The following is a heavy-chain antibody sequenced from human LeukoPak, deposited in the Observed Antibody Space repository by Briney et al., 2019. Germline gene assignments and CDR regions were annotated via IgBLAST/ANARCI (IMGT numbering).Heavy chain of an antibody. Sequence: EASVKVSCKASGYTFTSYDINWVRQATGQGLEWMGYMKPSSDKTGYAQKFQGRVTLTWDTSISTAYMELSSLKSEDTAVYYCARWADSPFDYWGQGTLVTVSS. V-gene: IGHV1-8*01. CDR3: ARWADSPFDY. J-gene: IGHJ4*02. CDR2: MKPSSDKT. CDR1: GYTFTSYD.